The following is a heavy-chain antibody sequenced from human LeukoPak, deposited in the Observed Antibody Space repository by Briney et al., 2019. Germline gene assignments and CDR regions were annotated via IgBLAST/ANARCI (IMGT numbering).Heavy chain of an antibody. J-gene: IGHJ6*03. Sequence: ASVKVSCKASGYTFTSYDINWVRQATGQGLEWMGWMNPNSGNTGYAQKFQGRVTMTRNTSISTAYMELSSLRSEDTAVYYCARGGSPYYGSGSYYKAPDARGGYYYYYMDVWGKGTTVTISS. CDR2: MNPNSGNT. D-gene: IGHD3-10*01. CDR1: GYTFTSYD. V-gene: IGHV1-8*01. CDR3: ARGGSPYYGSGSYYKAPDARGGYYYYYMDV.